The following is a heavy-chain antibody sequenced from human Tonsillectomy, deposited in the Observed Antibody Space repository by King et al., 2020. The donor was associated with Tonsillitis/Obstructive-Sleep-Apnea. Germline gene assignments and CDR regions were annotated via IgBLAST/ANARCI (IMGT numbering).Heavy chain of an antibody. CDR1: GFTFSDYY. V-gene: IGHV3-11*01. CDR2: IGTSVSTI. J-gene: IGHJ6*03. CDR3: AGGYSSSWSSRYYYSMDV. D-gene: IGHD6-13*01. Sequence: VQLVESGGGLVRPGGSLRLSCAASGFTFSDYYMSWIRQAPGKGLEWVSYIGTSVSTIYYADSVKGRFTISRDNAKNSLYLQMNSLRAEDTAVYYCAGGYSSSWSSRYYYSMDVWGKGTTVTVSS.